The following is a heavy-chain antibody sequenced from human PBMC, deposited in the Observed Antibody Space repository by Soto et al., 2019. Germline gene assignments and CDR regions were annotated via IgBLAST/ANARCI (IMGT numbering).Heavy chain of an antibody. CDR2: IKSKTDGGTT. J-gene: IGHJ3*02. Sequence: GGSLRLSCAASGFTFSNAWMSWVRQAPGKGLEWVGRIKSKTDGGTTDYAAPVKGRFTISRDDSKNTLYLQMNSLKTEDTAVYYCTTDQGSSWLGSSSYGAFDIWGQGTMVTVSS. CDR3: TTDQGSSWLGSSSYGAFDI. CDR1: GFTFSNAW. D-gene: IGHD6-13*01. V-gene: IGHV3-15*01.